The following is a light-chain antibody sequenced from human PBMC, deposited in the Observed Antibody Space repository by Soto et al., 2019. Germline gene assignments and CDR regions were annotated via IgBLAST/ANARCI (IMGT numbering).Light chain of an antibody. CDR3: MKDLQTPCT. V-gene: IGKV2-28*01. J-gene: IGKJ1*01. Sequence: IVMTQSPLSLPVTPGEPAYMSCKSNQSLLHRSGYNYLDWYLRKPGQSPQLLMYSGSDRPSGVPKRFSGSVSCTDFTLRISRLEPEDVGVYYSMKDLQTPCTYGQGAKVDI. CDR2: SGS. CDR1: QSLLHRSGYNY.